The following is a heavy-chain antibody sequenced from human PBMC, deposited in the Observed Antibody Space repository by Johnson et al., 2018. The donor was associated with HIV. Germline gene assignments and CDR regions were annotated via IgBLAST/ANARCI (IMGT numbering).Heavy chain of an antibody. CDR1: GFSFDDYG. D-gene: IGHD1-26*01. CDR2: INWNGGTT. CDR3: AKGGQWELLAAFDI. J-gene: IGHJ3*02. Sequence: MQLVESGGGVVRPGGSLRLSCAASGFSFDDYGMGWVRQAPGKGLEWVSAINWNGGTTGYTASVKGRFTISRDNAKNSLYLQMNSLRAEDTAVYCCAKGGQWELLAAFDIWGQGTMVTVSS. V-gene: IGHV3-20*04.